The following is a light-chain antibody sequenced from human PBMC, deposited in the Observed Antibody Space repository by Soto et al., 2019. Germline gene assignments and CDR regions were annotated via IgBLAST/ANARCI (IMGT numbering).Light chain of an antibody. CDR1: SSDVGSYNR. V-gene: IGLV2-18*02. CDR3: SSFTSSSTLV. CDR2: EVS. J-gene: IGLJ2*01. Sequence: QSALTQPPSVSGSPGQSVTISCTGTSSDVGSYNRVSWYQQPPGTAPKLIIYEVSNRPSGVPDRFSGSKSGNTASLTISGLQAEDEADYYCSSFTSSSTLVFGGRTKLTVL.